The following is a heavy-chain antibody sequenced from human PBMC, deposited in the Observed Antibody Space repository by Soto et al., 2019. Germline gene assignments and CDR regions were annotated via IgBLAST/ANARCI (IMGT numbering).Heavy chain of an antibody. CDR2: IGTAGDT. V-gene: IGHV3-13*01. CDR3: ARLSLRYYYYGMDV. CDR1: GFTFSSYD. J-gene: IGHJ6*02. D-gene: IGHD4-17*01. Sequence: GGSLRLSCAASGFTFSSYDMHWVRQATGKGLEWVSAIGTAGDTYYPGSVKGRFTISRENAKNSLYLQMNSLRAEDTAVYYCARLSLRYYYYGMDVWGQGTKVTVSS.